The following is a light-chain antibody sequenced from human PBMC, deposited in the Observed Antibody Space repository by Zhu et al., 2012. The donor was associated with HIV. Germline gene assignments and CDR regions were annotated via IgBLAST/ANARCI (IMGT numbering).Light chain of an antibody. CDR2: GGS. Sequence: IVLTQSPGTLSVSPGERATLSCRASQSVSSSHLAWYQQKPGQGPRLLIYGGSSRATDIPDRFSGSGSGTGFTLTISRLEPEDFALYHCQQYDSSPWTFGQGTKVEIK. CDR3: QQYDSSPWT. J-gene: IGKJ1*01. V-gene: IGKV3-20*01. CDR1: QSVSSSH.